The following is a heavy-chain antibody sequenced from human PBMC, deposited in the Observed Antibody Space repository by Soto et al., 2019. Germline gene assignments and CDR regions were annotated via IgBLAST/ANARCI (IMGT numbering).Heavy chain of an antibody. CDR3: SRIPLTTVTTMISYYYYMDV. Sequence: SGPTLVNPTETLTLTCTVSGFSLSNARMGVSWIRQPPGKALEWLAHIFSNDEKSYSTSLKSRLTISKDTSKSQVVLTMTNMDPVDTATYYCSRIPLTTVTTMISYYYYMDVWGKGTTVTVSS. V-gene: IGHV2-26*01. D-gene: IGHD4-17*01. CDR1: GFSLSNARMG. CDR2: IFSNDEK. J-gene: IGHJ6*03.